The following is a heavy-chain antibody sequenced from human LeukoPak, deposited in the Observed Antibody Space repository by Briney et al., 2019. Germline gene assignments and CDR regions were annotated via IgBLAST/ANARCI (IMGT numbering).Heavy chain of an antibody. V-gene: IGHV4-59*01. CDR1: GGSISSYY. CDR2: IYYSGST. Sequence: PSETLSLTCTVSGGSISSYYWSWIRQPPGKGLEWIGYIYYSGSTNYNPSLKSRVTISVDTSKNQFSLKLSSVTVADTAVYYCAGTQYSSSAGYYYYMDVWGKGTTVTVSS. J-gene: IGHJ6*03. D-gene: IGHD6-6*01. CDR3: AGTQYSSSAGYYYYMDV.